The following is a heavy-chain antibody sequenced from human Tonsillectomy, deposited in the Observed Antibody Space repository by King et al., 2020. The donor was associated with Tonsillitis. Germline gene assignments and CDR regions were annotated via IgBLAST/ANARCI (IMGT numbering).Heavy chain of an antibody. CDR2: MNPNSGNT. V-gene: IGHV1-8*01. CDR1: GYTFTRYD. J-gene: IGHJ4*02. D-gene: IGHD3-22*01. Sequence: VQLVESGAEVKKPGASVKISCKASGYTFTRYDIKWVRQATGQGLEWMGWMNPNSGNTGYAQKFQGRVTMTRNTSISTAYMELSSLRSHDTAVYYCARRLISGAQHDSSGSYIGCWGQGTLVTVTS. CDR3: ARRLISGAQHDSSGSYIGC.